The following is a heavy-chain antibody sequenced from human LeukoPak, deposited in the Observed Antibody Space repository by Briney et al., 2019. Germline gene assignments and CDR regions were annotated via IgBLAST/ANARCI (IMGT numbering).Heavy chain of an antibody. CDR3: AVGYYYYHDMDV. J-gene: IGHJ6*02. CDR1: GGTFSSYA. V-gene: IGHV1-8*02. CDR2: MNPNSGNT. D-gene: IGHD2-2*01. Sequence: GASVKVSCKASGGTFSSYAISWVRQAPGQGLEWMGWMNPNSGNTGYAQKFQGRVTMTRDTSINTAYMELSSLRSEDTAVYYCAVGYYYYHDMDVWGQGTTVTVSS.